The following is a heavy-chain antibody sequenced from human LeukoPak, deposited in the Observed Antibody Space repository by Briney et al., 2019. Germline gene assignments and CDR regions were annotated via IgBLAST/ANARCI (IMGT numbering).Heavy chain of an antibody. CDR3: ARGGTFGVDISDY. CDR1: GFTFSSYE. V-gene: IGHV3-48*03. Sequence: PGGSLRLSCAASGFTFSSYEMNWVRQAPGKGLEWVSYISSSGTTTYYADSVKGRFTISRDNAKNSLYLQMSSLRAEDTAVYYCARGGTFGVDISDYWGQGTLVTVSS. CDR2: ISSSGTTT. J-gene: IGHJ4*02. D-gene: IGHD3-3*01.